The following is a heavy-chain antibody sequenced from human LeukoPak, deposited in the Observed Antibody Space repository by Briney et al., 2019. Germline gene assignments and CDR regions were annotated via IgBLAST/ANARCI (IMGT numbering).Heavy chain of an antibody. Sequence: SVKVSCKTSGGTFSSSAITWVRQAPGQGLGWMGRIIPVLNITTYAQKFQGRVTITADTSTSTVYMELSSLRSEETAVYYCAKDQGLTAPPPYGLDVWGQGTTVIVTS. V-gene: IGHV1-69*04. CDR3: AKDQGLTAPPPYGLDV. CDR1: GGTFSSSA. D-gene: IGHD5-18*01. J-gene: IGHJ6*02. CDR2: IIPVLNIT.